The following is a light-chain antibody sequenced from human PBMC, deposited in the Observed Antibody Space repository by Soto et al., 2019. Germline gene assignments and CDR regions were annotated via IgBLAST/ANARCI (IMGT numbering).Light chain of an antibody. CDR2: DAY. CDR1: HDIGNS. J-gene: IGKJ3*01. CDR3: QKSDHLPL. Sequence: DIQMTQSPPSLSASVGDRVTITCQASHDIGNSLNWYQDKPGQAPKLVIYDAYNLETGVPSTFSGSGYGTDFTLTISSLRPEDIATYYCQKSDHLPLFGPGTKVDIK. V-gene: IGKV1-33*01.